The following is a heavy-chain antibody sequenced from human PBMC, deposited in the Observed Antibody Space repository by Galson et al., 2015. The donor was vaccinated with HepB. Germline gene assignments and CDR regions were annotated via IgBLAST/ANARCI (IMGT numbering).Heavy chain of an antibody. CDR1: GGTFSSYT. D-gene: IGHD5-12*01. V-gene: IGHV1-69*02. CDR3: ATCVYSGPCGFDP. Sequence: SVKVSCKASGGTFSSYTISWVRQAPGQGLEWMGRIIPILGIANYAQKFQGRVTITADKSTSTAYMELSSLRSEDTAVYYCATCVYSGPCGFDPWGQGTLVTVSS. J-gene: IGHJ5*02. CDR2: IIPILGIA.